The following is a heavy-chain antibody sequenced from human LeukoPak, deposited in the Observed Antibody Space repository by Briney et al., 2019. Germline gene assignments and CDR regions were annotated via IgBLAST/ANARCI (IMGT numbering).Heavy chain of an antibody. CDR1: GFTFSSYG. D-gene: IGHD3-22*01. V-gene: IGHV3-30*03. J-gene: IGHJ4*02. Sequence: GGSLRLSCAASGFTFSSYGMHWVRQAPGRGLEWVAVISYDGSNKYYADSVKGRFTISRDNAKNSLYLQMNSLRDEDTAVYYCARDLMIVMVEEEGSADYWGQGTLVTVSS. CDR3: ARDLMIVMVEEEGSADY. CDR2: ISYDGSNK.